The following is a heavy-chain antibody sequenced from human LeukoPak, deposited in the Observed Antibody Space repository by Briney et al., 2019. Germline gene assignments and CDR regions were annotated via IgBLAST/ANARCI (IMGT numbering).Heavy chain of an antibody. Sequence: PSQTLSLTCTVSGGSISSDSYYWSWIRQPAGKGLEWIGRIYSSGSTNYNPSLKSRVTISVDTSKNQLSLKLSSVTAADTAVYYCARATNDDYSSSQLDYWGQGTLVIVSS. V-gene: IGHV4-61*02. J-gene: IGHJ4*02. D-gene: IGHD6-13*01. CDR1: GGSISSDSYY. CDR2: IYSSGST. CDR3: ARATNDDYSSSQLDY.